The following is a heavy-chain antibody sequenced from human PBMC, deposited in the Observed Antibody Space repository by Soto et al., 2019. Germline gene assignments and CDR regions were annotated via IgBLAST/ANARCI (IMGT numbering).Heavy chain of an antibody. V-gene: IGHV4-30-4*01. J-gene: IGHJ4*02. CDR3: ARLDYGDYDIDY. D-gene: IGHD4-17*01. CDR1: GGSISSGDYY. Sequence: SETLSLTCTVSGGSISSGDYYWSWIRQPPGKGLEWIGYIYYSGSTYYNPSLKSRVTISVDTSKNQFSLKLSSVTAADTAVYYCARLDYGDYDIDYWGQGTLVTVSS. CDR2: IYYSGST.